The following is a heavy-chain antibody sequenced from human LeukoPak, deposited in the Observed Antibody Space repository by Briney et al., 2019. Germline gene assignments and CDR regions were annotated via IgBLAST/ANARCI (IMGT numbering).Heavy chain of an antibody. V-gene: IGHV1-2*06. J-gene: IGHJ4*02. CDR1: RYPFTGWY. CDR3: ARAKSDYYESRVRAHFDN. CDR2: INPNTGVT. Sequence: DSVKVFCKASRYPFTGWYLLRVRHAPGPGPETMGRINPNTGVTDSGQEFQGRVTMTRDTSITTAYMDLSSLRLDDTAIYYCARAKSDYYESRVRAHFDNWGQGTLVTVSS. D-gene: IGHD3-22*01.